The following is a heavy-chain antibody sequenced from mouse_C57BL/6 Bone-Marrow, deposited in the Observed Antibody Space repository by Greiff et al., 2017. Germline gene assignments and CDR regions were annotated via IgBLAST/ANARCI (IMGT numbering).Heavy chain of an antibody. D-gene: IGHD1-1*01. CDR1: GYTFTSYW. CDR2: IDPSDSYT. V-gene: IGHV1-69*01. CDR3: ARSATVVADY. J-gene: IGHJ2*01. Sequence: VQLQQSGAELVMPGASVKLSCKASGYTFTSYWMHWVQQRPGQGLEWIGEIDPSDSYTNSNQKFKGKFTLTVDKSSSTAYMQLSSLASEDSAGYYGARSATVVADYWGQGTTLTVSS.